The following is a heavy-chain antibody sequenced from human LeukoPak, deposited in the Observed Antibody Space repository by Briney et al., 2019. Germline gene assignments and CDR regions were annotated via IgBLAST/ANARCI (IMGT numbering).Heavy chain of an antibody. CDR2: INPNSGGT. CDR3: AREGQQLVLGWFDP. J-gene: IGHJ5*02. CDR1: GYTFTSYY. Sequence: GASVKVSCKASGYTFTSYYMHWVLEAPGQGLEWMGWINPNSGGTNYAQKFQGRVTMTRDTSISTAYMELSRLRSDDTAVYYCAREGQQLVLGWFDPWAREPWSPSPQ. V-gene: IGHV1-2*02. D-gene: IGHD6-13*01.